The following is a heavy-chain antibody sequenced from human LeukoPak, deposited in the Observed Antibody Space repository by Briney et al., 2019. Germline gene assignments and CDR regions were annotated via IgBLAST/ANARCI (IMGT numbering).Heavy chain of an antibody. CDR2: INHSGST. Sequence: WETLSLTCAVYGGSFSGYYWSWIRQPPGKGLEWIGEINHSGSTNYNPSLKSRVTISVDTSKNQFSLRLSSVTAADTAVYYCARSSEGRYYYDSSGYSYYYYYMDVWGKGTTVTISS. V-gene: IGHV4-34*01. J-gene: IGHJ6*03. CDR1: GGSFSGYY. D-gene: IGHD3-22*01. CDR3: ARSSEGRYYYDSSGYSYYYYYMDV.